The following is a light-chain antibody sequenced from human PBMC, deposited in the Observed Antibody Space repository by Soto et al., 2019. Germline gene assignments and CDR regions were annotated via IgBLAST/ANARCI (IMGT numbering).Light chain of an antibody. Sequence: DIQMTQSPSTLSASVGDRVTITCRASQSISSWLAWYQQKPGKAPKLLIYDASSLESGIPSWFSGSGSGTEFTLTISSLQSYDFATYYCQQYNSYCTFGQGTKLEIK. CDR3: QQYNSYCT. V-gene: IGKV1-5*01. CDR1: QSISSW. CDR2: DAS. J-gene: IGKJ2*02.